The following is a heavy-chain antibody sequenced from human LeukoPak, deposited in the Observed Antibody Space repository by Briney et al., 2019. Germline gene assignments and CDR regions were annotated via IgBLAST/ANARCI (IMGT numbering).Heavy chain of an antibody. V-gene: IGHV3-30*18. CDR3: AKDRDFWSGYGMDV. Sequence: GGSLRLSCAASGFTFSSYGMHWVRQAPGKGLEWVAVISYDGSNKYYADSVKGRFTISRDNSKNTLYLQMNSLRAEGTAVYYCAKDRDFWSGYGMDVWGQGTTVTVSS. CDR1: GFTFSSYG. J-gene: IGHJ6*02. CDR2: ISYDGSNK. D-gene: IGHD3-3*01.